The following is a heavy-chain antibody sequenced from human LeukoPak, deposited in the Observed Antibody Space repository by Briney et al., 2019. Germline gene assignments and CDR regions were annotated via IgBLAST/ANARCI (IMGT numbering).Heavy chain of an antibody. CDR3: ARQKYDFWSGIRDAFDI. Sequence: SETLSLTCAVYGGSFSGYYWSWIRQPPGKGLEWIGSIYYSGSTYYNPSLKSRVTISVDTSKNQFSLKLSSVTAADTAVYYCARQKYDFWSGIRDAFDIWGQGTMVTVSS. CDR1: GGSFSGYY. CDR2: IYYSGST. V-gene: IGHV4-34*01. D-gene: IGHD3-3*01. J-gene: IGHJ3*02.